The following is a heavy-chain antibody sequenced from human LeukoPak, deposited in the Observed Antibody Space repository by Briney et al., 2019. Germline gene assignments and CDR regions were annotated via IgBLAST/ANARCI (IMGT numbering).Heavy chain of an antibody. Sequence: GESLKISCKGSGYSFTSYWIGRVRQMPGKGLEWMGIIYPGDSDTRYSPSFQGQVTISADKSISTAYLQWSSLKASDTAMYYCARHFGDRVWIAARRASYYYYYYMDVWGKGTTVTVSS. CDR3: ARHFGDRVWIAARRASYYYYYYMDV. D-gene: IGHD6-6*01. CDR1: GYSFTSYW. V-gene: IGHV5-51*01. J-gene: IGHJ6*03. CDR2: IYPGDSDT.